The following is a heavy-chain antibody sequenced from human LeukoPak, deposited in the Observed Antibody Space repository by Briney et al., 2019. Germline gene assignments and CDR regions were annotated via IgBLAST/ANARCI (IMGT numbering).Heavy chain of an antibody. CDR1: GFTFSSYS. CDR2: ISGSGGST. V-gene: IGHV3-23*01. Sequence: GGSLRLSCTASGFTFSSYSMNWVRQAPGKGLEWVSAISGSGGSTYYADSVKGRFTISRDNSKNTLYLQMNSLRAEDTAVYYCAKDRVLRYFDWLSEYDNDAFDIWGQGTMVTVSS. D-gene: IGHD3-9*01. CDR3: AKDRVLRYFDWLSEYDNDAFDI. J-gene: IGHJ3*02.